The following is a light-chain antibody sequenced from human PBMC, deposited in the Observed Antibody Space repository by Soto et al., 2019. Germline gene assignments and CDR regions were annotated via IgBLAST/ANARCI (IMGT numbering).Light chain of an antibody. Sequence: DIQMTQSPSTLPASDGDRVTITCRAIQSISSWLAWYQQKPGKAPKLLVYDASTLQSGVASRFSGSGSGTEFTLIISGLQPDDSATYYCQQYTNTNNPWMLGQGTNVDI. V-gene: IGKV1-5*01. J-gene: IGKJ1*01. CDR1: QSISSW. CDR2: DAS. CDR3: QQYTNTNNPWM.